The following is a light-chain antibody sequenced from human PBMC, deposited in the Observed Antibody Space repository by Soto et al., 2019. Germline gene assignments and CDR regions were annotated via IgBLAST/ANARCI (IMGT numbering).Light chain of an antibody. Sequence: EIALTQSPATLSLSPGERATLSCRASQSVSRYLAWYQQRPGQAPRLLIFDATKRTADTPARFSGSGSGTDVTLPCSSLEPEDSAVYYCQERSIWPPSFTFGPGTKV. CDR1: QSVSRY. CDR2: DAT. CDR3: QERSIWPPSFT. J-gene: IGKJ3*01. V-gene: IGKV3-11*01.